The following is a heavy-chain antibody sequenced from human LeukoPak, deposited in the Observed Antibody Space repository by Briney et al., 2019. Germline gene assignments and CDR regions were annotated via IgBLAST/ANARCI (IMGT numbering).Heavy chain of an antibody. CDR3: ASHVSVTTTRNYWYFGL. Sequence: GGSLRLSCAASGFTFSSYAMHWVRQAPGKGLEYVSAISSNGGSTYYANSVKGRFTISRDNSKNTLYLQMNNLRAEDTAVYYCASHVSVTTTRNYWYFGLWGRGTLVTVSS. J-gene: IGHJ2*01. D-gene: IGHD4-17*01. CDR2: ISSNGGST. CDR1: GFTFSSYA. V-gene: IGHV3-64*01.